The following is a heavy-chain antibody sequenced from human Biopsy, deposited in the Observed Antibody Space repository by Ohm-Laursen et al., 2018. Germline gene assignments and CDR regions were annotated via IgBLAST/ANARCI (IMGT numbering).Heavy chain of an antibody. CDR3: ARESALKWYQSLSYFNGIDV. V-gene: IGHV3-21*01. Sequence: SLRLSCAAFGFIFSTYTMNWVRQAPGEGLEWVSSISSRSSDIYYADSVKGRFTISRDNAKNSLFLHMNSLRAEDTAVYYCARESALKWYQSLSYFNGIDVWGQGTTVTVSS. CDR2: ISSRSSDI. CDR1: GFIFSTYT. J-gene: IGHJ6*02. D-gene: IGHD2-2*01.